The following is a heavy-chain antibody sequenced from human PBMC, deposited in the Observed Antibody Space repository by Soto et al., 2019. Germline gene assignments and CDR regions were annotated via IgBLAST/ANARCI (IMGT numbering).Heavy chain of an antibody. D-gene: IGHD6-13*01. J-gene: IGHJ5*02. CDR2: ISSNSAYI. CDR1: GFTFRSFT. Sequence: GGSLRLSCAASGFTFRSFTMNWVRQAPGKGLEWVSTISSNSAYICYTDALRGRFTISRDNAKNSLHLQMNSLRAEDTAVYYCTRDASRDSSARGWFDPWGPGTLVTVSS. CDR3: TRDASRDSSARGWFDP. V-gene: IGHV3-21*01.